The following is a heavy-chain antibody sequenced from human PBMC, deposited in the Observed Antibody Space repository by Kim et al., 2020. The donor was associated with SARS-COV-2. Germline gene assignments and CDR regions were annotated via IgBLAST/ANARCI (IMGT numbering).Heavy chain of an antibody. D-gene: IGHD3-16*01. J-gene: IGHJ5*01. V-gene: IGHV3-30-3*01. Sequence: GGSLRLSCTASGFTFSTYSMHWVRQAPGKGLEWVAIVSYDGSNKYYADSVKGRFTISRDNSKNTSYLQMNIVRPEDTAVYHGARGDHLHLRLIWGFFDS. CDR1: GFTFSTYS. CDR3: ARGDHLHLRLIWGFFDS. CDR2: VSYDGSNK.